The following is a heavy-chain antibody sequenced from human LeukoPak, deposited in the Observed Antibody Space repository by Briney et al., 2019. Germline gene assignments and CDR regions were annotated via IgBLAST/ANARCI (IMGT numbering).Heavy chain of an antibody. V-gene: IGHV1-24*01. Sequence: ASVTVSRTVSGYALTEVSMPWVRQAPVKGLEWVGRFDPEGGERINAQKFQGRDTMTPDTTTDIAYMALSSLTSEDTAVYYCAKSSRFGELPRDLYGMDVWGQGTPVTVSS. J-gene: IGHJ6*02. CDR3: AKSSRFGELPRDLYGMDV. D-gene: IGHD3-10*01. CDR2: FDPEGGER. CDR1: GYALTEVS.